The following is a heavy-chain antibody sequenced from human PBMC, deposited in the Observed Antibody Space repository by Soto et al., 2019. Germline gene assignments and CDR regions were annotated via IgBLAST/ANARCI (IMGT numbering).Heavy chain of an antibody. Sequence: QVQLQQWGAGLLKPSETLSLTCAVYGGSFSGYYWSWIRQPPGKGLEWIGEINHSGSTNYNPSLKSRVTISVDTSKNQSSPKLSSVTAADTAVYYCARGLLERFGAYYYYGMDVWGQGTTVTVSS. CDR2: INHSGST. CDR3: ARGLLERFGAYYYYGMDV. CDR1: GGSFSGYY. D-gene: IGHD3-10*01. V-gene: IGHV4-34*01. J-gene: IGHJ6*02.